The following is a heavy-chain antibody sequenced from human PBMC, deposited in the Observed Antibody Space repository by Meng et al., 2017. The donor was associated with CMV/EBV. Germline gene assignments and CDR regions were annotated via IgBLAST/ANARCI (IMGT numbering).Heavy chain of an antibody. CDR3: ARVVLRFLEWSPGWFDP. V-gene: IGHV4-39*07. CDR1: SICGIRYY. CDR2: IYYSGST. D-gene: IGHD3-3*01. Sequence: SICGIRYYWGWLRQRPGKVLELIGSIYYSGSTYYNPSLKSRVTVSVDTSKNQFSLKLSSVTAADTAVYYCARVVLRFLEWSPGWFDPWGQGTLVTVSS. J-gene: IGHJ5*02.